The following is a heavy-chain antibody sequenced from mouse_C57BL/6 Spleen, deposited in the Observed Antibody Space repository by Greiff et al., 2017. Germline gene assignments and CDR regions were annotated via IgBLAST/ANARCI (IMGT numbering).Heavy chain of an antibody. CDR3: AREGSYDYDGCYFDY. D-gene: IGHD2-4*01. J-gene: IGHJ2*01. CDR1: GFTFSSYA. CDR2: ISDGGSYT. Sequence: EVKVVESGGGLVKPGGSLKLSCAASGFTFSSYAMSWVRQTPEKRLEWVATISDGGSYTYYPDNVKGRFPISRDNAKNYLYLQMSQLKSEDTAMYYCAREGSYDYDGCYFDYWGQGTTLTVSS. V-gene: IGHV5-4*01.